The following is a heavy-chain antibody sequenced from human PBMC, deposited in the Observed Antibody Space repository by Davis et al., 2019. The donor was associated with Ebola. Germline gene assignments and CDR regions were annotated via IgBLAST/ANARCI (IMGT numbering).Heavy chain of an antibody. CDR3: AGGRGGDCYSHYYYGMDV. J-gene: IGHJ6*02. V-gene: IGHV3-66*03. CDR2: IYSCGST. CDR1: GFTVSSNY. D-gene: IGHD2-21*01. Sequence: PGGSLRLSCAASGFTVSSNYMSWVRQAPGKGLEWVSVIYSCGSTYYADSVKGRFTISRDNSKNTLYLQMNSLRAEDTAVYYCAGGRGGDCYSHYYYGMDVWGQGTTVTVSS.